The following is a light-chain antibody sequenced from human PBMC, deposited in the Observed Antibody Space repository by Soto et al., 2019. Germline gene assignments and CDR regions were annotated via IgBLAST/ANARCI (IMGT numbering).Light chain of an antibody. J-gene: IGLJ2*01. V-gene: IGLV2-14*01. CDR1: SSDIGAYDY. CDR2: EVT. Sequence: QSALAQPASVSGSPGQSITITCSGSSSDIGAYDYVSWYQQYPGKAPKLLIYEVTSRPSGVSHRFSGSKSGSTASLSISGLQLEDDADYYCSSYTSTSTPLIFGGGTKGTVL. CDR3: SSYTSTSTPLI.